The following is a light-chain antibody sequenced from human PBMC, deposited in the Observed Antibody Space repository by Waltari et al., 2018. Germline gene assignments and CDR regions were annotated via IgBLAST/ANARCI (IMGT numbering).Light chain of an antibody. J-gene: IGKJ4*01. CDR3: QQRNNWPPFS. CDR1: QSISGY. Sequence: ELVLTQSPATLSLSPGARATLSCRASQSISGYLSWYQQKPGQAPRLLIYDASKRATGVPARFSGGVSGTEFTLTISSLEPEDFATYYCQQRNNWPPFSFGGGTKVEIK. V-gene: IGKV3-11*01. CDR2: DAS.